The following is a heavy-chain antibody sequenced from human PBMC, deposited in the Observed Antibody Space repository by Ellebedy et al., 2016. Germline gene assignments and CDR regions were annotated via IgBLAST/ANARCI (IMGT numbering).Heavy chain of an antibody. CDR2: ISGAGYTT. CDR3: RQGHYFDQ. Sequence: GESLKISCAPSEFSFSNYFMTWIRRAPGKGLEWFATISGAGYTTFFADSVKGRFTISRDNSKNTLYLQMNNLRVDDTALYYCRQGHYFDQWGQGALVTVSS. CDR1: EFSFSNYF. J-gene: IGHJ4*02. V-gene: IGHV3-23*01.